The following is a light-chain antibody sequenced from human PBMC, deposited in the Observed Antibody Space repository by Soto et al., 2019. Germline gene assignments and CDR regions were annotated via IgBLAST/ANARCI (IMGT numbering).Light chain of an antibody. V-gene: IGKV1-39*01. CDR1: HSISSY. CDR2: AAS. J-gene: IGKJ5*01. CDR3: QQRSYWPIT. Sequence: DIQMTQSPSSLSASVGDRVTITCRASHSISSYLSWYQQKPGKAPKLLIYAASSLQSGVPSRFSGSGSGTDFTLTISSLEPEDFAVYYCQQRSYWPITFGQGTRLEI.